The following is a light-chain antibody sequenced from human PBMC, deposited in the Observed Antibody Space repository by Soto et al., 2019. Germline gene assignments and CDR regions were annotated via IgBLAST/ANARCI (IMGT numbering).Light chain of an antibody. CDR1: LDIGND. J-gene: IGKJ1*01. CDR3: LQHKSYPWT. Sequence: DIPVTKCPSSLSASIGDRVSITCRASLDIGNDLDWYQQKPGKAPKRLLYHTSTLQSGVPSRFSGAGSGAEFTLTINGLQSEDFATYFCLQHKSYPWTFGQGTKVDIK. CDR2: HTS. V-gene: IGKV1-17*01.